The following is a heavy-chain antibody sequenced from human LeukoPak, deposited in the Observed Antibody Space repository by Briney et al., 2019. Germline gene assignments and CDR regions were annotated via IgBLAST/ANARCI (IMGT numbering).Heavy chain of an antibody. CDR1: GFTFDDYA. CDR3: AKVTVEMARTVAFDI. Sequence: GGSLRLSCAASGFTFDDYAMHWVRPAPGVVREWVSLISGDGGSTYYADSVKGRFTISRDNSKNSLYLQMNSLRTEDAALYYCAKVTVEMARTVAFDIWGQGTMVTVSS. V-gene: IGHV3-43*02. CDR2: ISGDGGST. J-gene: IGHJ3*02. D-gene: IGHD5-24*01.